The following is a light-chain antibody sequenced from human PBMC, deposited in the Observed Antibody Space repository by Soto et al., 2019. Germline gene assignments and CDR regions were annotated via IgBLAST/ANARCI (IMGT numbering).Light chain of an antibody. Sequence: DIVMTQSPDSLAVSLGERATINCKSSQSVLYNANNKNYLAWYQQKPGQPPKLLFYWASARESGVPDRFSGSGSRTDFTLTIRSLQAEDVAISHCQQYYVIPVTFGGGTKVEIK. J-gene: IGKJ4*01. CDR2: WAS. V-gene: IGKV4-1*01. CDR1: QSVLYNANNKNY. CDR3: QQYYVIPVT.